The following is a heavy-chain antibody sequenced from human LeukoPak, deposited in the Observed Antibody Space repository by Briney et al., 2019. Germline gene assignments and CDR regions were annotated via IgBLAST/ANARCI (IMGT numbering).Heavy chain of an antibody. D-gene: IGHD2/OR15-2a*01. CDR2: IFSCSTYI. CDR1: GFTFSSYA. J-gene: IGHJ4*02. CDR3: ARDFYDGFALDY. Sequence: GGSLTLSCAASGFTFSSYAMNWVRQAPGKGLAWVSFIFSCSTYIYYTDSVKGRFTISRDNARNSLYLQMDNLRAEDTGVYYCARDFYDGFALDYWGQGTLVTVSS. V-gene: IGHV3-21*03.